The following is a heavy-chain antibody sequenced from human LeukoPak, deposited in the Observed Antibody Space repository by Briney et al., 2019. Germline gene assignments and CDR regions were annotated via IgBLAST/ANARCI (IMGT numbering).Heavy chain of an antibody. Sequence: KSSETLSLTCAVYGGSFSGYYWSWIRQPPGKGLEWIGEINHSGSTNYSPSLKSRVTISVDTSKNQFSLKLSSVTAADTAVYYCARTREYYYGMDVWGKGTTVTVSS. CDR1: GGSFSGYY. CDR2: INHSGST. CDR3: ARTREYYYGMDV. V-gene: IGHV4-34*01. J-gene: IGHJ6*04.